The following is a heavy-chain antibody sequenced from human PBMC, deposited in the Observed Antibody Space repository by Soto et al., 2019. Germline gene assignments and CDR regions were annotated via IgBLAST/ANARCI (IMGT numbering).Heavy chain of an antibody. CDR2: ISYDGSNQ. CDR1: GFTFNIYG. CDR3: AKDQASGQGSFDS. V-gene: IGHV3-30*18. J-gene: IGHJ4*02. Sequence: VKLVESGGGVVQPGRSLRLSCAASGFTFNIYGMHWVRKAPDKGLEWVALISYDGSNQYYADSVKGRFTISRDNSKNTLFLQMNSLRADDTAVYYCAKDQASGQGSFDSWGQGTLVTVSS.